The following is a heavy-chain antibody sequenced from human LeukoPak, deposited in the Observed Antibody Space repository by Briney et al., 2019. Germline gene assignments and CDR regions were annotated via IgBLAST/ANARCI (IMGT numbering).Heavy chain of an antibody. CDR3: ARELGYCSGASCYFKYYGMDV. CDR1: GFTVSSYY. CDR2: IYSGGST. J-gene: IGHJ6*02. V-gene: IGHV3-53*01. D-gene: IGHD2-15*01. Sequence: PGGSLRLTCAVSGFTVSSYYMSWVRQAPGKGLEWVSVIYSGGSTYYADSVKGRFTISRDNSKNTLYLQMNSLRAEDTAVYYCARELGYCSGASCYFKYYGMDVWGQGTTATVFS.